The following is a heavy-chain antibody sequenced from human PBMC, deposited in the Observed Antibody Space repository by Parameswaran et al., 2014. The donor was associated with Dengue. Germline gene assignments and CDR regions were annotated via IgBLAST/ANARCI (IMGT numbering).Heavy chain of an antibody. CDR3: AHRGGQMEWYFDY. D-gene: IGHD3-3*01. J-gene: IGHJ4*02. V-gene: IGHV2-5*08. Sequence: RWIRQPPGKALEWLALIYWDDDKRYSPSLKSRLTITKDTSSNQVVLTMTNMDPVDSATYFCAHRGGQMEWYFDYWGQGTWSPSPQ. CDR2: IYWDDDK.